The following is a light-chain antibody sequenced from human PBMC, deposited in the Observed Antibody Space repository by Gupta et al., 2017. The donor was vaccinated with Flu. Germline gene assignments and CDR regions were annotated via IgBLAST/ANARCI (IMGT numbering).Light chain of an antibody. J-gene: IGLJ3*02. CDR3: QTWGTGIVV. CDR2: FNSDGSH. CDR1: SGHITYA. V-gene: IGLV4-69*01. Sequence: QLVLTQSPSASASLGASVKLTCTLSSGHITYAIAWHQQQPGKGPRYLMRFNSDGSHTKGDGFPDRFSGSSSGAERHLTISSLQSEDEADYYCQTWGTGIVVFGGGTKLTVL.